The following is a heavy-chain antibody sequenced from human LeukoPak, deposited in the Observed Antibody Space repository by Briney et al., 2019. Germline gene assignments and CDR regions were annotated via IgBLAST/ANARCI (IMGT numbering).Heavy chain of an antibody. Sequence: SETLSLTCTVSGGSISSSSYYWGWIRQPPGKGLEWIGSIYYSGSTYYNPSLKSRVTISVDTSKNQFSLKLSSVTAADTAVYYCARDMMVAGSSSDYYYYYMDVWGKGTTVTVSS. CDR1: GGSISSSSYY. V-gene: IGHV4-39*07. CDR2: IYYSGST. D-gene: IGHD6-6*01. J-gene: IGHJ6*03. CDR3: ARDMMVAGSSSDYYYYYMDV.